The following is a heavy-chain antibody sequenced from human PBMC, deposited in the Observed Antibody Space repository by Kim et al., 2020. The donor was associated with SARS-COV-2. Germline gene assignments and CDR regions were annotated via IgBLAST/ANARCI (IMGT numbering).Heavy chain of an antibody. CDR1: GLTLSAFD. J-gene: IGHJ6*02. CDR3: TRRNFYGPGTDVGGMDV. CDR2: IKTKAENYAA. Sequence: GGSLRLSCAASGLTLSAFDIHWVRQASGKGLEWVGRIKTKAENYAAAYAASVKGRFDVSRDDSENMAYLQMNSLKSEDSAVYFCTRRNFYGPGTDVGGMDVWGQGTTVTVSS. D-gene: IGHD3-10*01. V-gene: IGHV3-73*01.